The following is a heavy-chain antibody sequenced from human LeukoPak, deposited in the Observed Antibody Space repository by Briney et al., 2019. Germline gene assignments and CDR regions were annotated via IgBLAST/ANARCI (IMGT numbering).Heavy chain of an antibody. J-gene: IGHJ3*02. V-gene: IGHV4-39*01. CDR1: GGSISSSSYY. D-gene: IGHD1-1*01. CDR3: ASPRLEDDAFDI. Sequence: SETLSLTCTVSGGSISSSSYYWGWIRQPPGKGLEWIGCIYYSGSTYYNPSLKSRVTISVDTSKNQFSLKLSSVTAADTAVYYCASPRLEDDAFDIWGQGTMVTVSS. CDR2: IYYSGST.